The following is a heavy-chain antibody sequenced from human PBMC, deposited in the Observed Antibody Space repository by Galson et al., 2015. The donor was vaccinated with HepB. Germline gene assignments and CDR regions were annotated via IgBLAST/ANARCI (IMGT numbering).Heavy chain of an antibody. J-gene: IGHJ4*02. CDR3: ARVYGDADY. CDR1: GYTFTNCD. V-gene: IGHV1-8*01. D-gene: IGHD4-17*01. Sequence: SVKVSCKASGYTFTNCDINWVRQAAGQGLEWMGWMNPKSGSTGSAQKFQGRVTMTRDTSISTAYMELSNLRFEDTAVYYCARVYGDADYWGQGTLVTVSS. CDR2: MNPKSGST.